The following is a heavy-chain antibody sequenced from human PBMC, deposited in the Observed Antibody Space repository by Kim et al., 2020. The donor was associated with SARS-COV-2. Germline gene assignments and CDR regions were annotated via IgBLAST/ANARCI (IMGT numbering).Heavy chain of an antibody. J-gene: IGHJ4*02. CDR1: GFTFSSYA. Sequence: LSLTCAASGFTFSSYAMSWVRQAPGKGLEWVSAISGSGGSTYYADSVKGRFTISRDNSKNTLYLQMNSLRAEDTAVYYCAKLSTEAFDYWGQGTLVTVSS. CDR3: AKLSTEAFDY. V-gene: IGHV3-23*01. CDR2: ISGSGGST. D-gene: IGHD4-4*01.